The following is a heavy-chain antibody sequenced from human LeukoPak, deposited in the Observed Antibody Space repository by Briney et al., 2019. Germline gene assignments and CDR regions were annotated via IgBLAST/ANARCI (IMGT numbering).Heavy chain of an antibody. D-gene: IGHD6-13*01. V-gene: IGHV3-23*01. Sequence: PGGSLRLSCAASGFTFSSYAMSWVRQAPGKGLEWVSANSGSGGSTYYADSVKGRFTISRDNSKNTLYLQMYSLRAEDTAVYYCAKSHSSSWSQIDYWGQGTQVTVSS. CDR3: AKSHSSSWSQIDY. CDR2: NSGSGGST. CDR1: GFTFSSYA. J-gene: IGHJ4*02.